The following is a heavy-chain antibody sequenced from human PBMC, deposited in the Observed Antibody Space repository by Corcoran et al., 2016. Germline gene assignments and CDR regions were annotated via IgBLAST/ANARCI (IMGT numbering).Heavy chain of an antibody. CDR1: GGTFNSYA. Sequence: QVQLVQSGAEVKKPGSSVKVSCTASGGTFNSYAITWVRQAPGQGLEWMGGIIPIYGTTNYAQKFQDRVTITADESTNTAYMELSSLRSEDTAIYYGARVGEKYQLGWAGLDPWGQGTLVTVSS. CDR3: ARVGEKYQLGWAGLDP. V-gene: IGHV1-69*01. D-gene: IGHD2-2*01. J-gene: IGHJ5*02. CDR2: IIPIYGTT.